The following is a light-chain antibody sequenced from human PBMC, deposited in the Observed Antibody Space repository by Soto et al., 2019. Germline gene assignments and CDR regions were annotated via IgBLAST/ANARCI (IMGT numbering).Light chain of an antibody. CDR3: CSYAGNYTDV. Sequence: QSALTQPRSVSGSPRQSVTISCTGTNSDVGGYIYVSWYQQHPGKAPKLMMFDVSKRPSGVPDRFSGSKSDNTASLTISGLQAEDEADYFCCSYAGNYTDVFGTGTKVTVL. CDR2: DVS. J-gene: IGLJ1*01. V-gene: IGLV2-11*01. CDR1: NSDVGGYIY.